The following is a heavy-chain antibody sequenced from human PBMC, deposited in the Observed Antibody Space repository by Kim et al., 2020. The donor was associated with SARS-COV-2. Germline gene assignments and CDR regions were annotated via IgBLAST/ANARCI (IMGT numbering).Heavy chain of an antibody. V-gene: IGHV4-59*01. CDR2: IYYSGST. CDR3: ARAYYYDSSGYYGPYYYYYGMDV. D-gene: IGHD3-22*01. CDR1: GGSISSYY. Sequence: SETLSLTCTVSGGSISSYYWSWIRQPPGKGLEWIGYIYYSGSTNYNPSLKSRVTISVDTSKNQFSLKLSSVTAADTAVYYCARAYYYDSSGYYGPYYYYYGMDVCGEGTTVTVS. J-gene: IGHJ6*02.